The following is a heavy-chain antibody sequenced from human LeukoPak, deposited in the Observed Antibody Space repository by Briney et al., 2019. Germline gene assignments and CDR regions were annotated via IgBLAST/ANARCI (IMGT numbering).Heavy chain of an antibody. D-gene: IGHD3-16*01. V-gene: IGHV3-48*03. CDR1: GFTFSSYE. J-gene: IGHJ6*03. CDR3: AKDYVPVAGSLTSHYHYMDV. CDR2: ISSSGSTI. Sequence: GGSLRLSCAASGFTFSSYEMNWVRQAPGKGLEWVSYISSSGSTIYYADSVKGRFTISRDNSKNTLYLQMNSLRPEDTAIYYCAKDYVPVAGSLTSHYHYMDVWGKGTTVTISS.